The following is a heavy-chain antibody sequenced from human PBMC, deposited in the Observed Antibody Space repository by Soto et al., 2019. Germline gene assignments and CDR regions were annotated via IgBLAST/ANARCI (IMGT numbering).Heavy chain of an antibody. V-gene: IGHV4-61*01. CDR3: ARGIGGSRWYNWFDP. J-gene: IGHJ5*02. CDR2: IYYSGST. D-gene: IGHD6-13*01. Sequence: SETLSLTCTVSGGSVSSGSYYWSWIRQPPGKGLEWIGYIYYSGSTNYNPSLKSRVTISVDTSKNQFSLKLSSVTAADTAVYYCARGIGGSRWYNWFDPWGQGTLVTVSS. CDR1: GGSVSSGSYY.